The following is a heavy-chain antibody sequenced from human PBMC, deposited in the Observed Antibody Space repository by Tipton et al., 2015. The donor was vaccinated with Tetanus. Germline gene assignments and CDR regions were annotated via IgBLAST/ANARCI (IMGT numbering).Heavy chain of an antibody. CDR2: IYSTGAT. CDR3: ARGDYYGSGTYDV. Sequence: TLSLTCSVSGGSMGTNHWVWIRQAPGKRLESIGYIYSTGATKYNPSLESRVRISIDTSKSQFSMRLSSVTVADTAVYYCARGDYYGSGTYDVWGQGTTVTVPS. D-gene: IGHD3-10*01. V-gene: IGHV4-59*01. J-gene: IGHJ6*02. CDR1: GGSMGTNH.